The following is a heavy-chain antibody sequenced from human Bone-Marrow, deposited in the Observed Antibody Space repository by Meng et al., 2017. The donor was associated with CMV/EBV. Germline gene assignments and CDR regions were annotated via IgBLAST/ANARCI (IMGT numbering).Heavy chain of an antibody. J-gene: IGHJ4*02. Sequence: GESLKISCVTSGLTFTDAWMNWDRQAPGKGLEWVGRITKPSDGVTTDYAAPVKGRFTISRDDSKNMAFLHMDSLKSEDTGVYYCAPDISQPLARFDYWGQGTLVTVSS. V-gene: IGHV3-15*01. D-gene: IGHD2-21*01. CDR3: APDISQPLARFDY. CDR2: ITKPSDGVTT. CDR1: GLTFTDAW.